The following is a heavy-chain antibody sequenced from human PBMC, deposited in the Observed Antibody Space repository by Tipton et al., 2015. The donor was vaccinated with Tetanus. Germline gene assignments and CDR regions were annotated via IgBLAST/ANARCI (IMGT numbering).Heavy chain of an antibody. D-gene: IGHD6-19*01. CDR3: ARPHSSGWGIVGF. CDR2: IFYRGST. V-gene: IGHV4-39*01. J-gene: IGHJ4*02. Sequence: GLVKPSETLSLTCTVSGASIRGSSDYWGWIRQPPGKGLEWIGSIFYRGSTYSNPSLKSRVTISVNLSNNQFSLKLSSVTAADTAAYYCARPHSSGWGIVGFWGQGILVTVSS. CDR1: GASIRGSSDY.